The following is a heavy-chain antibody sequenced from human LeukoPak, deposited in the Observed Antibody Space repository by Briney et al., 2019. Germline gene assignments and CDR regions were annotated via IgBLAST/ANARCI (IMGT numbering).Heavy chain of an antibody. Sequence: SETLSLTCTVSGGSISSYYWSWIRQPPGKGLEWIGYIYYSGSTNYNPSLKSRVTISVDTSKNQFSLKLSSVTAADTAVYYCARSLTVTTLNWFDPWGQGTLVTVSS. V-gene: IGHV4-59*01. CDR1: GGSISSYY. CDR2: IYYSGST. CDR3: ARSLTVTTLNWFDP. J-gene: IGHJ5*02. D-gene: IGHD4-17*01.